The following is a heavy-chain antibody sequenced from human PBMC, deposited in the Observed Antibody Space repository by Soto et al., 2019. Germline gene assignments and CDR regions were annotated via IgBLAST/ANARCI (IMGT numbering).Heavy chain of an antibody. J-gene: IGHJ4*02. CDR1: GGSISSGGYY. Sequence: SETLSLTCTVSGGSISSGGYYWSWIRQHPGKGLEWIGYIYYSGSTYYNPSLKSRVTISVDTSKNQFSLKLSSVTAADTAVYYCARDGGNYFDYWGQGTLVTVSS. D-gene: IGHD2-15*01. CDR3: ARDGGNYFDY. CDR2: IYYSGST. V-gene: IGHV4-31*03.